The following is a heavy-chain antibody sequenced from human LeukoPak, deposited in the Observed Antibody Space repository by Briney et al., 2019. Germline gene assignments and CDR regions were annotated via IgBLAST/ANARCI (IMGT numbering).Heavy chain of an antibody. J-gene: IGHJ4*02. Sequence: VSVKVSCKASGCTFTRYDMNWVGQATGQGLDWMGWMNPNSGNTGYAQKFQGRVTMTRNTSISTAYMELSSLRSEDTAVYYCARVTMVRGVHRYYFDYWGQGTLVTVSS. V-gene: IGHV1-8*01. CDR2: MNPNSGNT. CDR1: GCTFTRYD. CDR3: ARVTMVRGVHRYYFDY. D-gene: IGHD3-10*01.